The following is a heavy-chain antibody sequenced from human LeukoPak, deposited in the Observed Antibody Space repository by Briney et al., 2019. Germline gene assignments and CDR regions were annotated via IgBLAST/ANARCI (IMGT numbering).Heavy chain of an antibody. CDR1: GFTFSTFP. Sequence: GGSLRLSCAASGFTFSTFPMSWVRQAPGKGLEWVSVISGGGTAFSADSVKGRFTISRDNSKNTIYLEMNSLIVEDTAVYYCGKNEGYCVGTLCFYWHFDLWGRSTLVTVSS. V-gene: IGHV3-23*01. CDR2: ISGGGTA. J-gene: IGHJ2*01. D-gene: IGHD2-15*01. CDR3: GKNEGYCVGTLCFYWHFDL.